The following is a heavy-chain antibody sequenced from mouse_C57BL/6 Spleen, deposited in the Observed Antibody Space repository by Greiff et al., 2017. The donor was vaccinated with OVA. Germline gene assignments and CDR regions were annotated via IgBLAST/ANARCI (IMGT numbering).Heavy chain of an antibody. V-gene: IGHV5-17*01. Sequence: VQLKESGGGLVKPGGSLKLSCAASGFTFSDYGMHWVRQAPEKGLEWVAYISSGSSTIYYADTVKGRFTISRDNAKNTLFLQMTSLRSEDTAMYYCARRDWVEGHYFDYWGQGTTLTVSS. CDR1: GFTFSDYG. J-gene: IGHJ2*01. D-gene: IGHD4-1*01. CDR2: ISSGSSTI. CDR3: ARRDWVEGHYFDY.